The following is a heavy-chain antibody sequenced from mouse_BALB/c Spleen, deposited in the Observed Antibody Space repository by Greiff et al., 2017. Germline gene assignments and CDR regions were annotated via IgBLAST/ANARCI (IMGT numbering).Heavy chain of an antibody. CDR1: GFTFSSYT. Sequence: EVHLVESGGGLVKPGGSLKLSCAASGFTFSSYTMSWVRQTPEKRLEWVATISSGGSYTYYPDSVKGRFTISRDNAKNTLYLQMSSLKSEDTAMYYCTRDQRVYAMDYWGQGTSVTVSS. J-gene: IGHJ4*01. CDR2: ISSGGSYT. V-gene: IGHV5-6-4*01. CDR3: TRDQRVYAMDY.